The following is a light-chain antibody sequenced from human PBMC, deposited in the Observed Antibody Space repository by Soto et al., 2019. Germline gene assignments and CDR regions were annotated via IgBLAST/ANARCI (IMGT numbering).Light chain of an antibody. J-gene: IGKJ2*01. V-gene: IGKV3-20*01. CDR2: GAS. CDR1: QSVSSSY. Sequence: EIVLTQSPGTLSLSPGERATLSCRASQSVSSSYLAWYQQKPGQAPRLLIYGASSRATGIPDRFSGSGSGTGCTLTISRLEPEDFAVYYCQQYGSSPPYTFGQGTKLEIK. CDR3: QQYGSSPPYT.